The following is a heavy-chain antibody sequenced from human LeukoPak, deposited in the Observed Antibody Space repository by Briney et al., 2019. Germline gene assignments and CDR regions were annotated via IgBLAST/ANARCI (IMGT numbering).Heavy chain of an antibody. D-gene: IGHD3-9*01. Sequence: PGGSLRLSCAASGFTFSSYAMSWVRQAPGKGLEWVSAISGSGGSTYYADSVKGRFTISRDNSKNTLYLQMNSLRAEDTAVYYCAKVVRLRYFDWLSIRYFQHWGQGTLVTVSS. CDR3: AKVVRLRYFDWLSIRYFQH. CDR1: GFTFSSYA. V-gene: IGHV3-23*01. CDR2: ISGSGGST. J-gene: IGHJ1*01.